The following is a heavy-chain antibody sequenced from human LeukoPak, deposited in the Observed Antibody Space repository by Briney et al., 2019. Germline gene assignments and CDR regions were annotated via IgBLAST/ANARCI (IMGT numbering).Heavy chain of an antibody. CDR1: GGSISSGDYY. V-gene: IGHV4-30-4*01. Sequence: SETLSLTCTVSGGSISSGDYYWSWIRQPPGKGLEWIGYIYYSGSTYYNPALKSRVTISVDTSKNQFSLKLSSVTAADTAVYYCARVLGYYDSSGFLHEYFQHWGQGTLVTVSS. D-gene: IGHD3-22*01. CDR2: IYYSGST. J-gene: IGHJ1*01. CDR3: ARVLGYYDSSGFLHEYFQH.